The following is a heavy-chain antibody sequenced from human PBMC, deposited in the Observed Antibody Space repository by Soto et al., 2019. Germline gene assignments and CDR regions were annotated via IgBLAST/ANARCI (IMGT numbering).Heavy chain of an antibody. D-gene: IGHD3-3*01. Sequence: QVPLVQSGAEVKKPGASVKVSCKASGYTFTSYAMHWVRQAPGQRLEWMGWINAGNGDTKYSQKFQGRVTISRDTSASTAYMELSSLRSEDTAVYYCARDPYYDFWSGSNWFDPWGQGTLVTVSS. J-gene: IGHJ5*02. CDR3: ARDPYYDFWSGSNWFDP. CDR2: INAGNGDT. CDR1: GYTFTSYA. V-gene: IGHV1-3*01.